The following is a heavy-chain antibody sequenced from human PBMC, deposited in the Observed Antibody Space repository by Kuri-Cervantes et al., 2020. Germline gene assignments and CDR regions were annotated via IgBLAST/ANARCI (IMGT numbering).Heavy chain of an antibody. V-gene: IGHV3-64*01. CDR1: GFTFSSYA. CDR3: ARHGEWFDY. J-gene: IGHJ4*02. CDR2: ISSNGGST. Sequence: GGSLRLSCAASGFTFSSYAMHWVRQAPGKGLEYVSAISSNGGSTYYANSVKGRFTISRDNSKNTLYLQMGSLRAADTAVYYCARHGEWFDYWGQGTLVTVSS. D-gene: IGHD3-10*01.